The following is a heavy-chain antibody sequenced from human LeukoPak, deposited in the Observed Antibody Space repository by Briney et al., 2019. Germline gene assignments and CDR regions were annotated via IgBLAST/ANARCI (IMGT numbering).Heavy chain of an antibody. CDR3: ARVTGYRIEDYFDY. CDR2: IYYSGST. CDR1: GGSISSYY. J-gene: IGHJ4*02. V-gene: IGHV4-59*01. D-gene: IGHD6-13*01. Sequence: SETLSLTCTVSGGSISSYYWSWIRQPPGKGLEWIGYIYYSGSTNYNPSPKSRVTISVETSKNEFSLKLRSVTAADTAVYYCARVTGYRIEDYFDYWGQGTLVTVSS.